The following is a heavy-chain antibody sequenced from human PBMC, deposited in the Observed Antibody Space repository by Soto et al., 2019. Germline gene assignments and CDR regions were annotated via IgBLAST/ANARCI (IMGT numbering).Heavy chain of an antibody. CDR2: ILPISGTP. CDR3: ASYRKLGAKNVFDY. Sequence: QVQLIQSGPEVQKPGSSVNVSCKASGGTISGYALSWVRQVPGQRFEWMGGILPISGTPNYAQNFRGRLTISADESTRTAQRTLNSLTSDDTAVYYCASYRKLGAKNVFDYWGQGTLVTVSS. CDR1: GGTISGYA. V-gene: IGHV1-69*12. J-gene: IGHJ4*02. D-gene: IGHD1-26*01.